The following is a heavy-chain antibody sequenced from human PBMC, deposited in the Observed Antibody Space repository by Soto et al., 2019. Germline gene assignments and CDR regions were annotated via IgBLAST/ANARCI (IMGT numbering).Heavy chain of an antibody. D-gene: IGHD1-26*01. Sequence: SETLSLTCTISGGSINSADYYWGWIRQPPGKGLEWIGSIYYSGSTSYNPSLKSRVVISVDKSKNQFFLKVTSVTAADTAVYFCARGYGGNFDYWGQGTLVTVSS. CDR3: ARGYGGNFDY. V-gene: IGHV4-39*07. J-gene: IGHJ4*02. CDR1: GGSINSADYY. CDR2: IYYSGST.